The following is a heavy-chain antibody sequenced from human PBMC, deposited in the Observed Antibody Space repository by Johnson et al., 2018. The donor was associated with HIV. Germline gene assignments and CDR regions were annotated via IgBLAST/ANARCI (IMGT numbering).Heavy chain of an antibody. Sequence: MLLVESGGGLVQPGGSLRLSCAASGFTVSSNYMSWVRQAPGKGLEWVSVIYSGGSTYYADSVKGRFTISRDNYKNTLYLQMNSLRAEDTAVYYCARVLVRGPYPGYAFDIWGQGTMVTVSS. D-gene: IGHD3-10*01. V-gene: IGHV3-66*01. CDR3: ARVLVRGPYPGYAFDI. J-gene: IGHJ3*02. CDR2: IYSGGST. CDR1: GFTVSSNY.